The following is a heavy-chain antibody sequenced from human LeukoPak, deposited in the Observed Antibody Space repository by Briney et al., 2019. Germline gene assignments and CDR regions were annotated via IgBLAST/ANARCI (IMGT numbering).Heavy chain of an antibody. D-gene: IGHD2-2*02. CDR2: IDDTSGAI. V-gene: IGHV3-48*04. Sequence: GGSLRLSCEASGFTFSDYGMNWVRQSPGKGLEWISYIDDTSGAIYYADSVKGRFAISRDNDKNSLYLQMNSLRAEDTAVYYCARSSISSSYTYWGQGTLVTVSS. J-gene: IGHJ4*02. CDR1: GFTFSDYG. CDR3: ARSSISSSYTY.